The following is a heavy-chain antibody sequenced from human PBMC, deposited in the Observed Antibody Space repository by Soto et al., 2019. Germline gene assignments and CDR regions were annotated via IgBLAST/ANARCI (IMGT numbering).Heavy chain of an antibody. CDR1: GFTFSSYA. V-gene: IGHV3-48*04. Sequence: GGSLRLSCAASGFTFSSYAMSWVRQAPGRGLEWLSYISSSGSMIQYADSVKGRFTISRDNAKNSLYLQMNSLRAEDTAVYYCAREAFDSDALDMWGQGTMVTVSS. CDR2: ISSSGSMI. CDR3: AREAFDSDALDM. D-gene: IGHD3-22*01. J-gene: IGHJ3*02.